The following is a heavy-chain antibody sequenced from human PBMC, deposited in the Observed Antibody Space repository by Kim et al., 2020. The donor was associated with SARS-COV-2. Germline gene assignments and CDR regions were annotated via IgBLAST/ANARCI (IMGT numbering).Heavy chain of an antibody. D-gene: IGHD2-2*02. V-gene: IGHV1-8*01. Sequence: ASVKVSCKASGYTFTSYDINWVRQATGQGLEWMGWMNPNSGNTGYAQKFQGRVTMTRNTSISTAYMELSSLRSEDTAVYYCARAERTKDIVVVPAAIPAGLYYYYCMDVWGKGTTVTVSS. CDR3: ARAERTKDIVVVPAAIPAGLYYYYCMDV. CDR2: MNPNSGNT. CDR1: GYTFTSYD. J-gene: IGHJ6*03.